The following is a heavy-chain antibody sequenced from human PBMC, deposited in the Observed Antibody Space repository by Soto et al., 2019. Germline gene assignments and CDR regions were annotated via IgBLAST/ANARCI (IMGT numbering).Heavy chain of an antibody. CDR1: GFTFSNYA. V-gene: IGHV3-23*01. CDR2: IIGSGGNT. Sequence: EVQLLESGGGLVQPGGSLRLSCAASGFTFSNYAMTWVRQAPGKGLQWVSFIIGSGGNTWYADSVKGRFTISRDNTKNTLYLQMNSLRDEATAVYYCVKMGGFCATATCYRFNYWGQGTLVTVSS. CDR3: VKMGGFCATATCYRFNY. D-gene: IGHD3-16*01. J-gene: IGHJ4*02.